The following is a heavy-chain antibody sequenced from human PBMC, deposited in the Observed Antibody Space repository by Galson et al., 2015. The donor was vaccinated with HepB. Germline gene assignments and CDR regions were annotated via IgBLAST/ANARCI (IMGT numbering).Heavy chain of an antibody. Sequence: SLRLSCAASGFSFSDYGMNWVRQAPGKGLEWISFISSSTSVYYADSVKGRITISRDNAKNSLYLQMNSLRAEDTAVYYCARADYCGGDCSPGYFDYWGQGTLVTVSS. CDR3: ARADYCGGDCSPGYFDY. V-gene: IGHV3-69-1*01. CDR1: GFSFSDYG. J-gene: IGHJ4*02. CDR2: ISSSTSV. D-gene: IGHD2-21*02.